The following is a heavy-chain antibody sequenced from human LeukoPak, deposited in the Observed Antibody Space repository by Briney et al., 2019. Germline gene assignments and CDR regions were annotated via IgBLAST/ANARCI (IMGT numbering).Heavy chain of an antibody. CDR1: GFTFSSYG. CDR2: IWYDGSNK. V-gene: IGHV3-33*01. D-gene: IGHD5-18*01. Sequence: GGSLRLSCAASGFTFSSYGMHWVRQASGKGLEWVAVIWYDGSNKYYADSVKGRFTISRDNSKNTLYLQMNSLRAEDTAVYYCARGEGYSYGFDYWGQGTLVTVSS. J-gene: IGHJ4*02. CDR3: ARGEGYSYGFDY.